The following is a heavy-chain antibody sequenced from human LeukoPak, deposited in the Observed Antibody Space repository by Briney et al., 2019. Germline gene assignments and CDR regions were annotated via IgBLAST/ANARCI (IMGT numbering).Heavy chain of an antibody. V-gene: IGHV3-74*01. J-gene: IGHJ4*02. CDR2: IIQDGSVT. Sequence: GGSLRLSCVTSGISFSNYYMHWVRQVPGEGLVWVSHIIQDGSVTGYADSVKGQFTISRDNAKNTVYLQLNNLRAEDTAVYYCATDDYRGLGYWGQGTLVTVSS. CDR3: ATDDYRGLGY. D-gene: IGHD3-16*01. CDR1: GISFSNYY.